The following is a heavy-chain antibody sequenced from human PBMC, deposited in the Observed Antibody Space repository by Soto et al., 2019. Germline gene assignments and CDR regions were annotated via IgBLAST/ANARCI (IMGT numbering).Heavy chain of an antibody. CDR2: ISAYNGNT. CDR1: GYTFTSYG. Sequence: QVQLVQSGAEVKKPGASVKVSCKASGYTFTSYGISWVRQAPGQGLEWMGWISAYNGNTNYAQKLQGRVIMTTDTSTSTAYMELRSLRSDDTAVYYCARKRRPYSSGWYDDYWGQGTLVTVSS. CDR3: ARKRRPYSSGWYDDY. D-gene: IGHD6-19*01. J-gene: IGHJ4*02. V-gene: IGHV1-18*04.